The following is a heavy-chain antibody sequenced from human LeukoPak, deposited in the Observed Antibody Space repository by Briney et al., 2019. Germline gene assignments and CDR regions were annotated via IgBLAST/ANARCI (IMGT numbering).Heavy chain of an antibody. CDR1: GYSFTSYW. V-gene: IGHV5-51*01. J-gene: IGHJ3*02. CDR2: IYPGDSDT. CDR3: ARRLLPAASGAFDT. D-gene: IGHD2-2*01. Sequence: ASVKISCKGSGYSFTSYWIAWVRQMPGRGLEWIGIIYPGDSDTRYSPSFQGQVTISADKSISTGYVQWSSLKASDTAIYYCARRLLPAASGAFDTWGQGTIVTVSS.